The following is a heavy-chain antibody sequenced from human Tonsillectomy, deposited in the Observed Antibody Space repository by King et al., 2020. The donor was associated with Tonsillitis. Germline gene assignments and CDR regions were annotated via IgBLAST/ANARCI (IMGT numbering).Heavy chain of an antibody. CDR3: ARDGGPMVRGVNDAFDI. CDR1: GGSVSSYY. Sequence: VQLQGSGPGLVKPSETLSLTCTVSGGSVSSYYWSWIRQPPGKGLEWIGYIYYSGSTNYNPSLKSRVTISVDTSKNQFSLKLTSVTAADKAVYYCARDGGPMVRGVNDAFDIWGQGTMVTVSS. J-gene: IGHJ3*02. D-gene: IGHD3-10*01. CDR2: IYYSGST. V-gene: IGHV4-59*02.